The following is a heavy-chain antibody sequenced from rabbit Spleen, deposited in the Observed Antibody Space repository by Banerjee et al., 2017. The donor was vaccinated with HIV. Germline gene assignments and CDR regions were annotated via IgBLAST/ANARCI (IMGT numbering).Heavy chain of an antibody. D-gene: IGHD2-1*01. CDR2: IYGGSSGST. J-gene: IGHJ4*01. CDR1: GLDFSSSYH. CDR3: ARGSATMTMVITGYYLTL. Sequence: QEQLVESGGGLVQPGGSLKLSCKASGLDFSSSYHMCWVRQAPGKGLEWIASIYGGSSGSTYYASWAKGRFTISRTSPTTVTLQLNSLTAADTATYFCARGSATMTMVITGYYLTLWGPGTLVTVS. V-gene: IGHV1S45*01.